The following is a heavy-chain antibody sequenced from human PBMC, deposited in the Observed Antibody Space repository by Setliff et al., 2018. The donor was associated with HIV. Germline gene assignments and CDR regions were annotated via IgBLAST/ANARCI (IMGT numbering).Heavy chain of an antibody. CDR3: VRQHGDYAFGS. CDR1: GGSFPAYY. J-gene: IGHJ5*01. V-gene: IGHV4-34*01. Sequence: ETLSLTCAVYGGSFPAYYWSWVRQPPGKGLEWIGEINYSGDTTYNPSLKSRVNMFIDTSKKQFSLKLASVTAADTAVYYCVRQHGDYAFGSWGQGTLVTVS. D-gene: IGHD4-17*01. CDR2: INYSGDT.